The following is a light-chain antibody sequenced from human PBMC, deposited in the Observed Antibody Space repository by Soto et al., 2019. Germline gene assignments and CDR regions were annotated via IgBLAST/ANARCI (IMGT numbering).Light chain of an antibody. CDR3: QQYGSSPPSST. J-gene: IGKJ5*01. V-gene: IGKV3-20*01. Sequence: TQSPSTLSASVGDRVTLSCRASQSVSSSYLAWYQQKPGQAPRLLIYGASSRATDIPDRFSGRGSGTDFTLTISRLEPEDFAVYYCQQYGSSPPSSTFGQGTRLENK. CDR1: QSVSSSY. CDR2: GAS.